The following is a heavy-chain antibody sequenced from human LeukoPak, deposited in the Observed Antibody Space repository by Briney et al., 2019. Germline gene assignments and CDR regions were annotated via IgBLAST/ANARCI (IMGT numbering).Heavy chain of an antibody. Sequence: ASVKVSCKASGYIFIDFYIHWVRRAPGQGLEWMGWMNPDNGDTNYAQKFQGRVTMTRDTSISTAYMEPHSLTSDDTAVYYCATPLKGVGGRDYWGQGTLVTVSS. CDR1: GYIFIDFY. J-gene: IGHJ4*02. D-gene: IGHD1-26*01. CDR3: ATPLKGVGGRDY. CDR2: MNPDNGDT. V-gene: IGHV1-2*02.